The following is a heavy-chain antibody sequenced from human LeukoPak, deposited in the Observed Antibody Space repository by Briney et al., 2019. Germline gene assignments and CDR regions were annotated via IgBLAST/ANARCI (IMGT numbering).Heavy chain of an antibody. CDR2: IWYDGSNK. J-gene: IGHJ4*02. Sequence: GGSLRLSCAASGFTFSSYGMHWVRQAPGKGLEWVAVIWYDGSNKYYADSVKGRFTISRDNSKNTLYLQMNSLRAEDTAVYYCARDGVSGSSTSCYKCNDLDYWGQGTLVTVSS. CDR3: ARDGVSGSSTSCYKCNDLDY. D-gene: IGHD2-2*02. V-gene: IGHV3-33*01. CDR1: GFTFSSYG.